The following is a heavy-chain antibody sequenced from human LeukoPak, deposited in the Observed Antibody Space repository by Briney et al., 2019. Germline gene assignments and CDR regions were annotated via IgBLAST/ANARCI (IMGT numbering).Heavy chain of an antibody. D-gene: IGHD6-13*01. Sequence: GGSLRLSFAASEFTFSSYALSWVRQPPGKGLEWVSEISGTSGTTYYADSVKGRFTISRDNSKNMLFLLMNSLRTEDTAVYYCAKESEAIPAAGTFDSWGQGTLVTVSS. V-gene: IGHV3-23*01. J-gene: IGHJ5*01. CDR3: AKESEAIPAAGTFDS. CDR2: ISGTSGTT. CDR1: EFTFSSYA.